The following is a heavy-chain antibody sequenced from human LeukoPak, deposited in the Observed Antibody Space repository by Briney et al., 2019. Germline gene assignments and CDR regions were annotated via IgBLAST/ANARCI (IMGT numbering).Heavy chain of an antibody. D-gene: IGHD3-10*01. CDR2: ISYNGNT. CDR3: ARVEARASGSYYVPYFFDY. V-gene: IGHV4-31*03. Sequence: SQTLSLTCTVSGGSINSPGYFWTWIRQHPGKGLECIGHISYNGNTYYNPSLQSRVSVPMDPSKNDLSLNLNSVTAADTAVYFCARVEARASGSYYVPYFFDYWGQGILVTVSS. CDR1: GGSINSPGYF. J-gene: IGHJ4*02.